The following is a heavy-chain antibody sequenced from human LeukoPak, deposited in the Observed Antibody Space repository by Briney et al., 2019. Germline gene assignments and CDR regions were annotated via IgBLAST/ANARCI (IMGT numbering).Heavy chain of an antibody. CDR1: GITFSSYA. V-gene: IGHV3-64*02. CDR3: ARAGTQYYFDY. D-gene: IGHD3-10*01. CDR2: ITRNGDTT. J-gene: IGHJ4*02. Sequence: GGSLRLSCAASGITFSSYAMHWVRQAPGKGLEYVAAITRNGDTTFYSDSAKGRFTISRDNSKNTLFLQMGSLRAEDMGVYYCARAGTQYYFDYWGQGTLVTVSS.